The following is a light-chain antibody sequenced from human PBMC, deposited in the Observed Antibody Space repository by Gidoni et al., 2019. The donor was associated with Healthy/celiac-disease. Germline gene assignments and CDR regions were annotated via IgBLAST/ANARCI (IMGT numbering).Light chain of an antibody. Sequence: DIQMTQSPSSLSASVGDRVTITCRASQSISSYLNWYQQKPGKAPKLLIYAASSLQGGVPSRFRGRRAGREVIITISSRQQDDDTTYYCQQRYGNPQTFGRGTKLEIK. CDR1: QSISSY. V-gene: IGKV1-39*01. CDR3: QQRYGNPQT. CDR2: AAS. J-gene: IGKJ2*01.